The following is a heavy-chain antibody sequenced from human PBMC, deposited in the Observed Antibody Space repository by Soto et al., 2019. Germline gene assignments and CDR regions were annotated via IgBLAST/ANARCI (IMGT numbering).Heavy chain of an antibody. CDR1: GFSFGNYN. J-gene: IGHJ4*02. CDR2: ISGGSDEI. Sequence: EVQLVESGGGLVKPGGSLRLSCTASGFSFGNYNMNWVRQAPGKGLEWVSTISGGSDEIYYADSVGGRFTISRDNAKNSLYLQLNSLRDEDTAVYYCAIHRLGATDYWGQGTLVTVSS. D-gene: IGHD1-26*01. V-gene: IGHV3-21*01. CDR3: AIHRLGATDY.